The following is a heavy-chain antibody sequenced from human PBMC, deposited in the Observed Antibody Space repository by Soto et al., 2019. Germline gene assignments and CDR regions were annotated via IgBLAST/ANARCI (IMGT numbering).Heavy chain of an antibody. CDR2: FDPEDGET. CDR1: GYTLTELS. V-gene: IGHV1-24*01. J-gene: IGHJ4*02. D-gene: IGHD3-3*01. Sequence: GASVKVSCKVSGYTLTELSMHWVRQAPGKGLEWMGGFDPEDGETIYAQKFQGRVTMTEDTSTDTAYMELSSLRSEDTAVYYCATAYDFWSGHRPFDYWGQGTLVPVAS. CDR3: ATAYDFWSGHRPFDY.